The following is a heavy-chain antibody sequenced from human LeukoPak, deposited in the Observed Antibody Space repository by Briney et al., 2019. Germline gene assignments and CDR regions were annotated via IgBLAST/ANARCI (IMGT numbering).Heavy chain of an antibody. CDR3: AREGRRGWRFFDY. CDR2: IYSGGST. D-gene: IGHD6-19*01. J-gene: IGHJ4*02. Sequence: GGSLRLSCAASGFTVSSNYMSWVRQAPGKGLEWVSVIYSGGSTYYADSVKGRFTISRDNSKNTLYLQVNSLRAEDTAVYYCAREGRRGWRFFDYWGQGTLVTVSS. V-gene: IGHV3-66*01. CDR1: GFTVSSNY.